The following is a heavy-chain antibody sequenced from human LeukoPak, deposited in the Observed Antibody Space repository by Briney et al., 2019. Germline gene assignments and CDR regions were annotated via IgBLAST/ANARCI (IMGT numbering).Heavy chain of an antibody. D-gene: IGHD6-19*01. V-gene: IGHV3-30*18. CDR3: AKDLAYSSYYFDY. CDR2: ISYDGSNK. CDR1: GFTFSSYG. J-gene: IGHJ4*02. Sequence: GGSLRLSCAASGFTFSSYGMHWVRQAPGKGLEWVAVISYDGSNKYYADSVKGRFTISRDNSKNTLHLQMNSLRAEDTAVYYCAKDLAYSSYYFDYWGQGTLVTVSS.